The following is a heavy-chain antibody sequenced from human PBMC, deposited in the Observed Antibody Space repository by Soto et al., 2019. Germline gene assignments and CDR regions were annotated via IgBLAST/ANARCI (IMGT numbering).Heavy chain of an antibody. CDR1: GGYFSGFY. Sequence: SQTLSIPCAVYGGYFSGFYWTCILKPQGTGLEWIGEINHSGSTNYNPSLKSRVTISVDTSKNQFSLKLTSVTAADTAVYYCARDGYCSSTSCYGELYYYYGMDVWGQGTTVTVSS. V-gene: IGHV4-34*01. J-gene: IGHJ6*02. CDR2: INHSGST. D-gene: IGHD2-2*03. CDR3: ARDGYCSSTSCYGELYYYYGMDV.